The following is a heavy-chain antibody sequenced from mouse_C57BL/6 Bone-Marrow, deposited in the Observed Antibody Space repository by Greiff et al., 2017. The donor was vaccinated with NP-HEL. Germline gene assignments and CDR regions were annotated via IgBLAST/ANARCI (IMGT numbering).Heavy chain of an antibody. V-gene: IGHV1-82*01. CDR2: IYPGDGDT. Sequence: LVESGPELVKPGASVKISCKASGYAFSSSWMNWVKQRPGKGLEWIGRIYPGDGDTNYNGKFKGKATLTADKSSSTAYMQLSSLTSEDSAVYFCARVGTTVVYFDYWGQGTTLTVSS. CDR1: GYAFSSSW. D-gene: IGHD1-1*01. J-gene: IGHJ2*01. CDR3: ARVGTTVVYFDY.